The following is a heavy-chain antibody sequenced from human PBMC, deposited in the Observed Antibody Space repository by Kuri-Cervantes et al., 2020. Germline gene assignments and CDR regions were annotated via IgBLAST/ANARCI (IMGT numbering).Heavy chain of an antibody. CDR2: IGTAGDT. CDR1: GFIFSSYD. J-gene: IGHJ4*02. Sequence: GESLKISCAASGFIFSSYDMHWVRQATGKGLEWVSAIGTAGDTYYPGSVKGRFTISRDNAKNSLYLQMNSVRAEDTAIYYCTRLAILNSAWAYDYWGQGALVTVSS. V-gene: IGHV3-13*01. CDR3: TRLAILNSAWAYDY. D-gene: IGHD5-18*01.